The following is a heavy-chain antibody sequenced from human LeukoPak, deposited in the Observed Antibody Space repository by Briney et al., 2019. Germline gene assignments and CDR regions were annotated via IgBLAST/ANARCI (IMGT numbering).Heavy chain of an antibody. CDR2: INPNSGGT. J-gene: IGHJ3*02. D-gene: IGHD4-23*01. CDR3: ARERWGAFAFDI. Sequence: ASVKVSCKPSGYTFTGYYIQWVRQAPGQGLEWMGWINPNSGGTNYAQKFQGRVTMTRDTSISTAYMELSRLRSDDTAVYYCARERWGAFAFDIWGQGTMVTVSS. V-gene: IGHV1-2*02. CDR1: GYTFTGYY.